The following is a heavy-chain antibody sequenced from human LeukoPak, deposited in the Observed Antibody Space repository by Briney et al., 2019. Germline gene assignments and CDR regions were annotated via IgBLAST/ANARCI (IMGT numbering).Heavy chain of an antibody. CDR2: ISSSGSTI. D-gene: IGHD6-13*01. CDR3: ARAVDSSWLIPFDY. V-gene: IGHV3-48*03. CDR1: GFTFSSYE. Sequence: GGSLRLSCAASGFTFSSYEMNWVRQAPGKGLEWVSDISSSGSTIYYADSVKGRFTISRDNAKNSLYLQMNSLRAEDTAVYYCARAVDSSWLIPFDYWGQGTLVTVSS. J-gene: IGHJ4*02.